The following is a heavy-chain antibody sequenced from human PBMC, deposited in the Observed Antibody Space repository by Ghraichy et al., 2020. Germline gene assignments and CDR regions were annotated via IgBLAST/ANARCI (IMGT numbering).Heavy chain of an antibody. D-gene: IGHD3-3*01. CDR3: ARAGVWSGYSYLGQ. CDR1: GGSVSSGSYY. CDR2: IYYSGST. Sequence: SETLSLTCTVSGGSVSSGSYYWSWIRQPPGKGLEWIGYIYYSGSTNYNPSLKSRVTITVDTSKNQFSLKLSSVTAADTAVYYCARAGVWSGYSYLGQWGQGTLVTVSS. J-gene: IGHJ4*02. V-gene: IGHV4-61*01.